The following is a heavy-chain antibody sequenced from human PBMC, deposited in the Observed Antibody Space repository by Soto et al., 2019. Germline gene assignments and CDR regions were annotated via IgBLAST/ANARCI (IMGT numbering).Heavy chain of an antibody. CDR1: GYTFTSYA. J-gene: IGHJ5*02. CDR2: INAGNGNT. CDR3: ARGYGGPIGWFDP. V-gene: IGHV1-3*01. Sequence: QVQLVQSGAEVKKPGASVKVSCKASGYTFTSYAMHWVRQAPGQRLEWMGWINAGNGNTKYSQKFQGRVTITRDTSASTAYIELGSLRSEDTAVYYCARGYGGPIGWFDPWGQGTLVTVSS. D-gene: IGHD3-16*01.